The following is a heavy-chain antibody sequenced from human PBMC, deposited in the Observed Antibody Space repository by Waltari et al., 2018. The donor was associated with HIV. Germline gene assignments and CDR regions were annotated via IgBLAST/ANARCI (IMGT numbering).Heavy chain of an antibody. CDR3: ARGVDTAMVTVDY. Sequence: QVQLQQWGAGLLKPSETLSLTCAVYGGSFSGYYWSWIRQPTGKGLEWIGEINHSGSTNYNPSLKSRVTISVDTSKNQFSLKLSSVTAADTAVYYCARGVDTAMVTVDYWGQGTLVTVSS. CDR1: GGSFSGYY. J-gene: IGHJ4*02. V-gene: IGHV4-34*01. D-gene: IGHD5-18*01. CDR2: INHSGST.